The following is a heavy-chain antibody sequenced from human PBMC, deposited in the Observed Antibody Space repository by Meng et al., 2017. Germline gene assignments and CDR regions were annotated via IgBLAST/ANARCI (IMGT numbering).Heavy chain of an antibody. CDR1: GFTFSSYA. CDR3: AKILWFGELLLNYYYYGMDV. D-gene: IGHD3-10*01. Sequence: GESLKISCAASGFTFSSYAMGWVRQAPGKGLEWVSAISGSGGSTYYADSVKGRFTISRDNSKNTLYLQMNSLRAEDTAVYYCAKILWFGELLLNYYYYGMDVWGQGTTVTVSS. V-gene: IGHV3-23*01. J-gene: IGHJ6*02. CDR2: ISGSGGST.